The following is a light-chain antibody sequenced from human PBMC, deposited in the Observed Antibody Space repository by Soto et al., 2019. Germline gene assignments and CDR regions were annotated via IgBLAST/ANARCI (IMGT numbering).Light chain of an antibody. CDR1: QSVSSY. CDR3: QQYSTYPLT. V-gene: IGKV3-11*01. J-gene: IGKJ4*01. Sequence: EIVFTQSPATLSLSPGERATLSCRASQSVSSYLAWYQQKPGQAPRLLIYDASKRATGIPARFSGSGFGTDYTLTISSLEPEDFATYYCQQYSTYPLTFGGGTRVEIK. CDR2: DAS.